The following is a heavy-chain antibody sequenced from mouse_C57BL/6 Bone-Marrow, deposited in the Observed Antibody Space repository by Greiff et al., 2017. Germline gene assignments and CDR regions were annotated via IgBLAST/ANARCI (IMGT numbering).Heavy chain of an antibody. CDR1: GFTFSDYY. V-gene: IGHV5-12*01. Sequence: EVQVVESGGGLVQPGGSLKLSCAASGFTFSDYYMYWVRQTPGQRLEWVAYISNGGGSTYYTDTVKGRFTISRDNAKNTLYLQLSRLTSEDTAMYSGERQGCSDYVSCFAYWGQGTLVTVSA. CDR3: ERQGCSDYVSCFAY. CDR2: ISNGGGST. D-gene: IGHD2-13*01. J-gene: IGHJ3*01.